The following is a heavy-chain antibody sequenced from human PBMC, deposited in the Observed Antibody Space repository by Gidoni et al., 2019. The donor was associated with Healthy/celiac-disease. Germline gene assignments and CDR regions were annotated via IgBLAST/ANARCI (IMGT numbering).Heavy chain of an antibody. CDR2: IIPIVGTA. J-gene: IGHJ6*03. V-gene: IGHV1-69*01. CDR3: ARGDSNPYYYYYYMDV. D-gene: IGHD4-4*01. Sequence: VQLVPSGAEVTKPGSSVNVSCKPSGGTFRSYAISWVRQAPGQGLEWMGGIIPIVGTANDAQKFQGRVTSTADESTSTAYMELSSLRSEDTAGYYCARGDSNPYYYYYYMDVWGKGTTVTVSS. CDR1: GGTFRSYA.